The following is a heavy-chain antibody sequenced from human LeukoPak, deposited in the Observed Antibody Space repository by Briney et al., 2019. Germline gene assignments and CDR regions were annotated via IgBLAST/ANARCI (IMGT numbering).Heavy chain of an antibody. D-gene: IGHD6-13*01. CDR2: ISAYNGNT. Sequence: ASVKVSCKASGYTFTGYYMHWVRQAPGQGLEWMGWISAYNGNTNYAQKLQGRVTMTTDTSTSTAYMELRSLRSDDTAVYYCARAVGRYSSSWSYYYYYGMDVWGQGTTVTVSS. J-gene: IGHJ6*02. V-gene: IGHV1-18*04. CDR3: ARAVGRYSSSWSYYYYYGMDV. CDR1: GYTFTGYY.